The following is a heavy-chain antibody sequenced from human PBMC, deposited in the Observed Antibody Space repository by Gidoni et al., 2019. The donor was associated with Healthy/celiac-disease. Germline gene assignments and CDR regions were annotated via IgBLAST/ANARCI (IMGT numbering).Heavy chain of an antibody. V-gene: IGHV4-39*01. Sequence: QLQLQESGTGLVKPSETLSLTCTVSGCSISSSSYYWGWIRQPPGKGLEWIGSNYSSGSNYYNPSLKSRDTISVDTSKNQFSLKLSSVTAADTAVYYCARSRRTIHYYYYGMDVWGQGTTVTVSS. J-gene: IGHJ6*02. D-gene: IGHD3-3*01. CDR3: ARSRRTIHYYYYGMDV. CDR2: NYSSGSN. CDR1: GCSISSSSYY.